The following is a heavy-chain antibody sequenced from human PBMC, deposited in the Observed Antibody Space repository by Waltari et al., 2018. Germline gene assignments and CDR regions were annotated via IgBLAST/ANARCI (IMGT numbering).Heavy chain of an antibody. CDR2: IYPGDSDT. J-gene: IGHJ4*02. Sequence: EVQLVQSGAEVKKPGESLKISCKGSGYSFTSYWIGWVRQIPGKGLEWMGIIYPGDSDTRYSPSFQGQVTISADKSISTAYLQWSSLKASDTAMYYCARLLSADIVVVPAAPDYWGQGTLVTVSS. CDR1: GYSFTSYW. CDR3: ARLLSADIVVVPAAPDY. V-gene: IGHV5-51*01. D-gene: IGHD2-2*01.